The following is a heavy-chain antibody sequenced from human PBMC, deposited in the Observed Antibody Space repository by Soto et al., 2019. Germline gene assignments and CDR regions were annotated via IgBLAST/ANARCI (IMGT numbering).Heavy chain of an antibody. J-gene: IGHJ4*02. CDR3: AKEGPITNWYFDY. CDR1: GFTFSTYG. V-gene: IGHV3-30*18. Sequence: QVQLVESGGGVVQPGRSLRLSCAASGFTFSTYGMHWVRQAPGKGLEWVIVISYDGNVAYYADSVKGRFTISRDNSKNTQYLQMNSLRTEDTAMYYCAKEGPITNWYFDYWGQGTLVTVSS. CDR2: ISYDGNVA. D-gene: IGHD1-1*01.